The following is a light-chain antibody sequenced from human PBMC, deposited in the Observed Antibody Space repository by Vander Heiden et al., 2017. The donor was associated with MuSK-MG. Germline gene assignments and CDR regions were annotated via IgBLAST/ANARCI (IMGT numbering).Light chain of an antibody. V-gene: IGKV1-27*01. CDR3: QKYNSASFT. Sequence: DIQMTQSPSSLSASVGDRVTITCRASQGISNYLAWYQQKPGKVPKLLIYGASTLQSGVTSRFRGSGSGTDFTLTISSLQPEDVATYYCQKYNSASFTFGGGTKVEIK. J-gene: IGKJ4*01. CDR2: GAS. CDR1: QGISNY.